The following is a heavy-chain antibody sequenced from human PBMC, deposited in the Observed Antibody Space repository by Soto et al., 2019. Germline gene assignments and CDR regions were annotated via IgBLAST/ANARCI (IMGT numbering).Heavy chain of an antibody. CDR3: ARGGKLRRIDY. D-gene: IGHD3-16*01. Sequence: QVPLVQSGVEVKKPGASVKVSCKASGYTFTNYAVAWVRQAPGQGLEWMGWLSAFNGNTNYAQKLQGRVTMTTDTSTSTAYMELRSLTSDDTAVYYCARGGKLRRIDYWGQGTLVIVSS. V-gene: IGHV1-18*01. CDR2: LSAFNGNT. CDR1: GYTFTNYA. J-gene: IGHJ4*02.